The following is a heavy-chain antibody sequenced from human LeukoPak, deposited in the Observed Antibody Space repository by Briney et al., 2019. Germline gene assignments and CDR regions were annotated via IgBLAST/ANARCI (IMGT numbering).Heavy chain of an antibody. CDR3: ARDQASWIQLWGDP. CDR2: INPSGGST. J-gene: IGHJ5*02. V-gene: IGHV1-46*01. CDR1: GYTFTSYY. Sequence: GASVKVSCKASGYTFTSYYMHWVRQAPGQGLEWMGIINPSGGSTSYAQKFQGRVTMTRDTSTSTAYMELRSLRSDDTAVYYCARDQASWIQLWGDPWGQGTLVIVSS. D-gene: IGHD5-18*01.